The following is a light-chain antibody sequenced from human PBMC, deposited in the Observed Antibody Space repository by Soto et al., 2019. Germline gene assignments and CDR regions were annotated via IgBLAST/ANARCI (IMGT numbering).Light chain of an antibody. CDR2: DXS. CDR3: SSYTSSSTLVV. Sequence: QSVLTQPASVSGSPGQSITISCTGTSSDVGGYNYVSWYQQHPGKAPKLMXXDXSNXXSXVXNRFSGSKSGNTASLTISGXXXXXXXXXXCSSYTSSSTLVVFGGGTKLTVL. V-gene: IGLV2-14*01. J-gene: IGLJ2*01. CDR1: SSDVGGYNY.